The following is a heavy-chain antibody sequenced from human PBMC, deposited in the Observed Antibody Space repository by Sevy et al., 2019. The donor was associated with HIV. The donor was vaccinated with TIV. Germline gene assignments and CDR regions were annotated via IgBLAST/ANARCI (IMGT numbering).Heavy chain of an antibody. J-gene: IGHJ4*02. CDR1: GDFISTYY. V-gene: IGHV4-59*13. Sequence: SETLSLSCSFSGDFISTYYWTWIRQAPGKGVDWIGSIQYSGTTNYNPSLKSRVTISIDTSKNQFSLNLSSATAADTALYFCARGFAIEGLYFDFWGQGILVTVSS. CDR3: ARGFAIEGLYFDF. D-gene: IGHD1-26*01. CDR2: IQYSGTT.